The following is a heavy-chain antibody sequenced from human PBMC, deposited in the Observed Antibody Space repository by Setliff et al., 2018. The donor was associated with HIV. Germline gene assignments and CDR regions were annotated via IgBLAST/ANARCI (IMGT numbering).Heavy chain of an antibody. D-gene: IGHD5-18*01. V-gene: IGHV4-31*03. Sequence: PSENLSLTCTVSSGSISSGTYYWSWIRQYPGKGLEWIGYIDYSGSAFYNPSLKSRITISRDTSKNQFSLKMNSVTAADTAVYYCAREGKTALVTKYFDYWGHGKLVTVSS. CDR2: IDYSGSA. CDR1: SGSISSGTYY. CDR3: AREGKTALVTKYFDY. J-gene: IGHJ4*01.